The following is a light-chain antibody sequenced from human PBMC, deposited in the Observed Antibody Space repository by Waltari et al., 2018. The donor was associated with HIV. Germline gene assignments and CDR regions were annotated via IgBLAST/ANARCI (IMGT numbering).Light chain of an antibody. CDR1: QSLLHSDGYNF. CDR2: LGS. V-gene: IGKV2-28*01. J-gene: IGKJ2*01. CDR3: MQSLEIPHT. Sequence: IVMTQSPLSLPVTPCAPATISCRSGQSLLHSDGYNFLDWYLQRPGQPPQLLIYLGSHRAPGVPTRFTGSGSDTNFILNITRVEADDVGVYLCMQSLEIPHTFGQGTRVEI.